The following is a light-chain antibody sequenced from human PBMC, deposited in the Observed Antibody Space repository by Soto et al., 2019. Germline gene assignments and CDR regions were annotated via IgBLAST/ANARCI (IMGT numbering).Light chain of an antibody. Sequence: DIQRTESPSSLSAAVGDRVTITCRASQGIRNDLGWYQQKPGKAPKRLIYVASSLETGVPSRFSGSGSGTDFTFTISSLQPEDIATHYCQPYDNLPLTFGGGTKVDIK. CDR3: QPYDNLPLT. J-gene: IGKJ4*01. V-gene: IGKV1-33*01. CDR2: VAS. CDR1: QGIRND.